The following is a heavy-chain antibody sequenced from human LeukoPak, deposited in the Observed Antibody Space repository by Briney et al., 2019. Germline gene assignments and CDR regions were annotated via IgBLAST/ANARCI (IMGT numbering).Heavy chain of an antibody. Sequence: GGSLRLSCAASGFTFTNYEMNWVRQAPGKGLEWISYIDNDGWPTYYADSVKGRFTITRDDAKSSLYLQMDSLTVEDTAVCYCARDLIGWSLDPWGQGTLVTVSS. J-gene: IGHJ5*02. CDR1: GFTFTNYE. CDR3: ARDLIGWSLDP. CDR2: IDNDGWPT. V-gene: IGHV3-48*03. D-gene: IGHD2-2*03.